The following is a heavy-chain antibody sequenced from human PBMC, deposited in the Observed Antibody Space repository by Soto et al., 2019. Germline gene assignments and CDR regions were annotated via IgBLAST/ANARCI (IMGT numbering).Heavy chain of an antibody. CDR3: ARHWGDYYDSSGYFDY. Sequence: PSETLSLTCAVSGGSISTSNWWSWVRQPPGKGLEWIGEVYRTGSTNYNPSLESRLTISVDKSKNQFSLKLTSVTAADTAVYYCARHWGDYYDSSGYFDYWGQGTLVTVSS. CDR1: GGSISTSNW. D-gene: IGHD3-22*01. V-gene: IGHV4-4*02. J-gene: IGHJ4*02. CDR2: VYRTGST.